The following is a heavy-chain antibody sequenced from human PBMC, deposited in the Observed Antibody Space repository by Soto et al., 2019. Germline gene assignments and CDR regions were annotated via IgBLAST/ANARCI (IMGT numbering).Heavy chain of an antibody. J-gene: IGHJ4*02. Sequence: GALRLSCAASGFTFSSYAMSWVRQAPGKGLEWVSAISGSGGSTYYADSVKGRFTISRDNSKNTLYLQMNSLRAEDTAVYYCAQQKKGIIVPTAPFDYWGQGTLVTVSS. CDR3: AQQKKGIIVPTAPFDY. CDR2: ISGSGGST. CDR1: GFTFSSYA. V-gene: IGHV3-23*01. D-gene: IGHD2-2*01.